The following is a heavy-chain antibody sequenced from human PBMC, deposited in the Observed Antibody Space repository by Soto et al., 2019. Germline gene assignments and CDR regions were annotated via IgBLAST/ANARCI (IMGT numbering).Heavy chain of an antibody. CDR2: INAGNGNT. D-gene: IGHD1-26*01. CDR1: GYTFTSYA. Sequence: QVQLVQSGAEVKKPGASVKVSCKASGYTFTSYAMHWVRQAPGQRLEWMGWINAGNGNTKYSQKFQGRVXXXRXXPASTAYTELSSLRSEDTAVCYCARGGSLYWYFDLWGRGTLVTVSS. V-gene: IGHV1-3*01. J-gene: IGHJ2*01. CDR3: ARGGSLYWYFDL.